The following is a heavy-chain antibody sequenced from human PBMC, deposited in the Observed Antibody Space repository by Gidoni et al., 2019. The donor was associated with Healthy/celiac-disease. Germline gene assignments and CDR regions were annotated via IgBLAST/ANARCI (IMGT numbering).Heavy chain of an antibody. CDR2: ISSSSSYI. J-gene: IGHJ4*02. Sequence: EVQLVESGGGLVKPWGSLRLSSAASGFTFSGHSMNWVRQAPGKGLEWVSSISSSSSYIYYADSVKGRFTISRDNAKNSLYLQMNSLRAEDTAVYYCARDPRWGDWDTRGGDYWGQGTLVTVSS. CDR3: ARDPRWGDWDTRGGDY. V-gene: IGHV3-21*01. D-gene: IGHD3-16*01. CDR1: GFTFSGHS.